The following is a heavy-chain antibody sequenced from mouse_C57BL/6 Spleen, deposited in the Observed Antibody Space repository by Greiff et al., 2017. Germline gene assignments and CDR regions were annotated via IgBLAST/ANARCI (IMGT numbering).Heavy chain of an antibody. Sequence: VKLMESGAELVKPGASVKISCKASGYAFSSYWMNWVKQRPGKGLEWIGQIYPGDGDTNYNGKFKGKATLTADKSSSTAYMQLSSLTSEDSAVYFCARGRYYEYDGFAYWGQGTLVTVSA. CDR3: ARGRYYEYDGFAY. V-gene: IGHV1-80*01. J-gene: IGHJ3*01. CDR1: GYAFSSYW. CDR2: IYPGDGDT. D-gene: IGHD2-4*01.